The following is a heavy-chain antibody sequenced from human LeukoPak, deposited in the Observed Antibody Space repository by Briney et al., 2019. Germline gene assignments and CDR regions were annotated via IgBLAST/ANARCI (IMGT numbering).Heavy chain of an antibody. V-gene: IGHV1-2*02. CDR1: GYTFITYG. D-gene: IGHD4-17*01. CDR3: AKNPYGDYVGDYYYYMDV. J-gene: IGHJ6*03. Sequence: GASVKVSCKTSGYTFITYGIAWVRQAPGQGLEWMGWINPNSGGTNYAQKFQGRVTMTRDTSISTAYMELSRLRSDDTAVYYCAKNPYGDYVGDYYYYMDVWGKGTTVTVSS. CDR2: INPNSGGT.